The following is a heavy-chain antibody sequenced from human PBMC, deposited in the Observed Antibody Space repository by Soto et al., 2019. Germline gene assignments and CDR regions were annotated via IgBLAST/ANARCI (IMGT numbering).Heavy chain of an antibody. CDR3: AKSNWNYLLGYYGMDV. J-gene: IGHJ6*02. D-gene: IGHD1-7*01. V-gene: IGHV1-18*04. Sequence: ASVKVSCKASGYTFTSYAISWVRQAPGQGLEWMGWISAYNDRRNYAHNVQDRVTMTTDNSKNTLYLEMNSLRADDTAVYYCAKSNWNYLLGYYGMDVWGQGTTVTVSS. CDR2: ISAYNDRR. CDR1: GYTFTSYA.